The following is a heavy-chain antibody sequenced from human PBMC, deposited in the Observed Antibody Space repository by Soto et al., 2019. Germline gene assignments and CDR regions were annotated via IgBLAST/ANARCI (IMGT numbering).Heavy chain of an antibody. CDR1: GGSISSGGYY. V-gene: IGHV4-31*03. CDR2: IFYRGSP. J-gene: IGHJ4*02. CDR3: ARGTSSDY. D-gene: IGHD1-7*01. Sequence: SETLSLTCTVSGGSISSGGYYWNWIRQHPGKGLEWIGNIFYRGSPSYNPSLKGRVNISLDTSQNQFPLKLTSVTAADTAVYYCARGTSSDYWGKGALVTV.